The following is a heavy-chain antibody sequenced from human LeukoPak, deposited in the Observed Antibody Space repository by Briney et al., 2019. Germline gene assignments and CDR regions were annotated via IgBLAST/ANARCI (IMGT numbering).Heavy chain of an antibody. D-gene: IGHD2-2*01. CDR3: ARGHDLGYCSSTSCSDAFDI. CDR1: GGSFSGYY. J-gene: IGHJ3*02. CDR2: INHSGST. V-gene: IGHV4-34*01. Sequence: SETLSLTCAVYGGSFSGYYWSWIRQPPGKGLEWIGEINHSGSTNYNPSLKSRVTIPVDTSKNQFSLKLSSVTAADTAVYYCARGHDLGYCSSTSCSDAFDIWGQGTMVTVSS.